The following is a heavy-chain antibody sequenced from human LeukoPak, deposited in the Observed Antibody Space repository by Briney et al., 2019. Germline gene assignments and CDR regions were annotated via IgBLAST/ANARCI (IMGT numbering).Heavy chain of an antibody. CDR1: GGTFSSYA. J-gene: IGHJ5*01. Sequence: SVKVSCKASGGTFSSYAISWVRQAPGQGLEWMGGLIHIFGTANYPQKFQGRVKNTTDESTSTADMELSSLRSGDTAVYYCARAPWSPDSWGQGTLVTVSS. D-gene: IGHD3-3*01. CDR2: LIHIFGTA. V-gene: IGHV1-69*05. CDR3: ARAPWSPDS.